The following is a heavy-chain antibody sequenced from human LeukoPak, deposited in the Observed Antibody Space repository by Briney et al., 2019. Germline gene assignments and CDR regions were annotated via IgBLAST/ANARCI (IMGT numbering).Heavy chain of an antibody. J-gene: IGHJ5*02. CDR2: INHSGST. CDR3: ARDGNYYGSGSYSNWFDP. Sequence: PSETLSLTCAVYGGSFSSYYWSWIRQPPGKGLEWIGEINHSGSTNYNPSLKSRVTISVDTSKNQFSLKLSSVTAADTAVYYCARDGNYYGSGSYSNWFDPWGQGTLVTVSS. CDR1: GGSFSSYY. V-gene: IGHV4-34*01. D-gene: IGHD3-10*01.